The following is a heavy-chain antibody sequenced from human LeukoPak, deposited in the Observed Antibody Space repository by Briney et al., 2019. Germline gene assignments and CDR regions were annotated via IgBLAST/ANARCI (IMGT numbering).Heavy chain of an antibody. CDR1: GFTFSSYA. CDR2: ISYDGSNK. D-gene: IGHD5-18*01. V-gene: IGHV3-30*04. CDR3: ARETGRGYSYGACFDY. Sequence: GGSLRLSCAASGFTFSSYAMHWVRQAPGKGLEWVAVISYDGSNKYYADSVKGRFTISRDNSKNTLYLQMNSLGAEDTAVYYCARETGRGYSYGACFDYWGQGTLVTVSS. J-gene: IGHJ4*02.